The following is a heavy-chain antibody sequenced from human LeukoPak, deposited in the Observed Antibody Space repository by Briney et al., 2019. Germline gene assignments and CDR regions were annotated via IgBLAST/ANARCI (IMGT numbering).Heavy chain of an antibody. J-gene: IGHJ4*02. CDR3: ARGNTRGYSYGYFDY. D-gene: IGHD5-18*01. Sequence: ASVKVSCKASGGTFSSYAISWVRQAPGQGLEWMGGIIPIFGTANYAQKFQGRVTITTDESTSTAYMELSSLRSEDTAVYYCARGNTRGYSYGYFDYWGQGTLVTASS. CDR1: GGTFSSYA. V-gene: IGHV1-69*05. CDR2: IIPIFGTA.